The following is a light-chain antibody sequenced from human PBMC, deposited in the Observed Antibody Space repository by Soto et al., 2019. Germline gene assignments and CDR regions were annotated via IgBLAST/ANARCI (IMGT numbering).Light chain of an antibody. CDR1: QGVSNY. Sequence: EIQMTQSPSSLSVSLGDRATITCRASQGVSNYLAWYQQKPGKVPKLLIYAASTSPAGLPSWFSGSGSGTDSTITISILHAEDAATYYCQNYNSPPLTFGGGTKVEIK. CDR3: QNYNSPPLT. J-gene: IGKJ4*02. CDR2: AAS. V-gene: IGKV1-27*01.